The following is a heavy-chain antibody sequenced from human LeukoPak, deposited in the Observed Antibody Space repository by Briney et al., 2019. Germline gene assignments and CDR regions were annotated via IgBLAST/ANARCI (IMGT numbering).Heavy chain of an antibody. V-gene: IGHV4-59*12. J-gene: IGHJ4*02. CDR1: GGSISSYY. Sequence: SETLSLTCTVSGGSISSYYWSWIRQPPGKGLEWIGYIYYSGSTNYNPSLKSRVTISVDTSKNQFSLKLSSVTAADTAVYYCARARGYYDSSGYPLRGYFDYWGQGTLVTVSS. CDR2: IYYSGST. CDR3: ARARGYYDSSGYPLRGYFDY. D-gene: IGHD3-22*01.